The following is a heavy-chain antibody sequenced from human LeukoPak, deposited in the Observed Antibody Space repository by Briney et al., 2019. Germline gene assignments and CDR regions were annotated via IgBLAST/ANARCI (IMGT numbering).Heavy chain of an antibody. D-gene: IGHD2-15*01. Sequence: PGGFLRLSCAASGFTFSTYALSWVRQAPGKGLEWVSSISGSGGSTDYADSVKGRFTLSRGNFENTLYLHMSSLRADDTAIYYCARAGKAAAFDYWGQGTLVTVSS. CDR2: ISGSGGST. V-gene: IGHV3-23*01. CDR1: GFTFSTYA. CDR3: ARAGKAAAFDY. J-gene: IGHJ4*02.